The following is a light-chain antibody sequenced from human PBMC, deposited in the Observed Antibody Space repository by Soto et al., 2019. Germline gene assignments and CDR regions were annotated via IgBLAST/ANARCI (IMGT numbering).Light chain of an antibody. J-gene: IGKJ1*01. CDR3: QQTFSTSHT. Sequence: AISCRTGVPSRFSGSGFGTDYTLTISSLQPADFATYYCQQTFSTSHTFGQGTKVDI. CDR2: AI. V-gene: IGKV1-39*01.